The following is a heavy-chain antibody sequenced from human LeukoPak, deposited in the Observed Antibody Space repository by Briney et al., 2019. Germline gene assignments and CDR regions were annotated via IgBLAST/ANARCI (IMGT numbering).Heavy chain of an antibody. CDR3: ARTAVTPGSSDAFDI. V-gene: IGHV3-38-3*01. CDR1: GFIVSSNE. Sequence: SGGSLRLSCAASGFIVSSNEMSWVRQAPGKGLEWVSSISAGSTYYADSRKGRFTISRDNSKNTLHLQLNSLRAEDTAVYYCARTAVTPGSSDAFDIWGQGTVTVSS. J-gene: IGHJ3*02. CDR2: ISAGST. D-gene: IGHD4-17*01.